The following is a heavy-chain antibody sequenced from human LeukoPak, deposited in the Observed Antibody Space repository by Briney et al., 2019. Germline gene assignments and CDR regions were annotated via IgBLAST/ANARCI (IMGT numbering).Heavy chain of an antibody. V-gene: IGHV4-4*07. CDR1: GGSISSYY. D-gene: IGHD2-2*01. Sequence: SETLSLTCTVSGGSISSYYWSWIRQPAGKGLEWIGRFYTSGSPNYNPSLKSRVTMSLDTSKNQFSLKLSSVTAADTAVYYCARDRTVVPAANYWYLDLWGRGTLVTVSS. J-gene: IGHJ2*01. CDR3: ARDRTVVPAANYWYLDL. CDR2: FYTSGSP.